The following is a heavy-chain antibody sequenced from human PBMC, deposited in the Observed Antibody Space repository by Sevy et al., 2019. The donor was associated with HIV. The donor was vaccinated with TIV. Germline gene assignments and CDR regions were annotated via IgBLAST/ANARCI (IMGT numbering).Heavy chain of an antibody. J-gene: IGHJ4*02. CDR2: ISASGYST. V-gene: IGHV3-23*01. CDR1: GIAFSTYA. CDR3: AKDFSDVYYYDSSATVDY. D-gene: IGHD3-22*01. Sequence: GGSLRLSCAASGIAFSTYAMFWVRQAPGKGLEWVSSISASGYSTYNADSVKGLFTLFRDNSRNTLDLQMNSLGADDTAVYYCAKDFSDVYYYDSSATVDYWGQGTLVTVSS.